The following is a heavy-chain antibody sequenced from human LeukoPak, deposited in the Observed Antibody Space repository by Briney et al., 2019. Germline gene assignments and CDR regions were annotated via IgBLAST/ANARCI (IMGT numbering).Heavy chain of an antibody. D-gene: IGHD3-9*01. Sequence: GESLKISCKGSGYSFTTYWIGWVRQMPGKGLEWMGIIYHGDSDTRYSPSFQGQVTISADKSITTAYLQWSSLKASDTAMFFCAIAVDYDILTGKVGRFDYWGQGTLVTVSS. J-gene: IGHJ4*02. V-gene: IGHV5-51*01. CDR2: IYHGDSDT. CDR3: AIAVDYDILTGKVGRFDY. CDR1: GYSFTTYW.